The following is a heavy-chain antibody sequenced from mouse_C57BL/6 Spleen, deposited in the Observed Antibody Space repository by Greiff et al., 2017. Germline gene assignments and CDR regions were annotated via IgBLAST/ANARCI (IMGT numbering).Heavy chain of an antibody. Sequence: QVQLQQSGAELVKPGASVKISCKASGYAFSSYWMNWVKQRPGKGLEWIGQIYPGDGDTNYNGKFKGKATLTADKSSSTAYMQLSSLTSEDSAVYFCARGYYYGSSYGDAMHYWGQGTSVTVSS. CDR1: GYAFSSYW. CDR3: ARGYYYGSSYGDAMHY. CDR2: IYPGDGDT. J-gene: IGHJ4*01. V-gene: IGHV1-80*01. D-gene: IGHD1-1*01.